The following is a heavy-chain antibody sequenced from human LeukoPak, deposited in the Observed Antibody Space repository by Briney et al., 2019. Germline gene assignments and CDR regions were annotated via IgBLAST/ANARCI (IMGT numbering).Heavy chain of an antibody. J-gene: IGHJ4*02. D-gene: IGHD6-13*01. CDR1: GFSFSTNS. Sequence: GGSLRLSCAASGFSFSTNSMNWVRQVPGKGLEWISYISSNSATTYYADSVKGRFTISRDNSKNTLYLQMNSLRAEDTAVYYCARGSYSFTYDYWGQGTLVTVSS. CDR2: ISSNSATT. CDR3: ARGSYSFTYDY. V-gene: IGHV3-48*01.